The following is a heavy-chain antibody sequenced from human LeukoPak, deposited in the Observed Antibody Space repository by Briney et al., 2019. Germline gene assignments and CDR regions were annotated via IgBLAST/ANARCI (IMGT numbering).Heavy chain of an antibody. D-gene: IGHD4-17*01. CDR2: ISYDGSNK. J-gene: IGHJ4*02. V-gene: IGHV3-30*18. CDR3: AKDLAYGFAY. CDR1: GFTFSSYG. Sequence: GRSLRLSCAASGFTFSSYGMHWVRQAPGKGLEWVAVISYDGSNKYYADSVKGRFTISRDNSKNTLYLQMNSLRAEDTAVYYCAKDLAYGFAYWGQGTLVTVSS.